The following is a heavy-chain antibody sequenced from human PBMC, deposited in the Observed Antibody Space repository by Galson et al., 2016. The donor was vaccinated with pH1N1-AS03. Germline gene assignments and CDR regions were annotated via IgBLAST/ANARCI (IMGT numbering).Heavy chain of an antibody. CDR1: GGSISSSCYY. CDR2: IYYSGST. V-gene: IGHV4-39*01. D-gene: IGHD4-17*01. CDR3: ARRVYGDYVNWFDP. J-gene: IGHJ5*02. Sequence: SETLSLTCTVSGGSISSSCYYWGWIRQPPGKGLEWIGSIYYSGSTYYNPSLKSRVTISVDTSKNQFSLKLSSVTAADTAVYYCARRVYGDYVNWFDPWGQGTLVNVSS.